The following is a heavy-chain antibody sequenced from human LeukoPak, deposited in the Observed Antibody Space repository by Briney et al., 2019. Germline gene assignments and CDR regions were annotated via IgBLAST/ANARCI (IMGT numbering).Heavy chain of an antibody. D-gene: IGHD5-12*01. CDR1: GGSISSSSYY. CDR2: IYYSGSS. J-gene: IGHJ6*03. Sequence: SETLSLTCTVSGGSISSSSYYWGWIRQPPGKGLEWIGSIYYSGSSYYNPSLKSRVTISVDTSNNQFSLKLSSVTAADTAVYHCARPRGYTGYDYYYYYYMDVWGKGTTVTVSS. V-gene: IGHV4-39*01. CDR3: ARPRGYTGYDYYYYYYMDV.